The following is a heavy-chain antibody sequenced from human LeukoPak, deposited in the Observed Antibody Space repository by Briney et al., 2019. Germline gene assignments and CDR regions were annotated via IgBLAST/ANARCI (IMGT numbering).Heavy chain of an antibody. D-gene: IGHD2-21*02. V-gene: IGHV4-34*01. CDR1: GGSFSAYY. CDR3: ARGGLYCGVDCYVDY. J-gene: IGHJ4*02. Sequence: PSETLSLTCADYGGSFSAYYWSWICQPPGKGLEWIGEINHSGSTNYNPSLKSRVTISVDTSKNQFSLKLSSVTAADTAVYYCARGGLYCGVDCYVDYWGQGTLVTVSS. CDR2: INHSGST.